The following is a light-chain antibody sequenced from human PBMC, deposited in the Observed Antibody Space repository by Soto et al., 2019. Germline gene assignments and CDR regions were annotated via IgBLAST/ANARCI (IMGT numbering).Light chain of an antibody. J-gene: IGKJ4*01. Sequence: EIVLTQSPATLSLSPGERATLSCRASQSVGSNLAWYQQKPGQAPRLLIYDASNRVADFPSRFSGSGSGTDFTLTISSLEAEDFALYFCQQCYIWPLTFGGGTKVEIK. V-gene: IGKV3-11*01. CDR3: QQCYIWPLT. CDR1: QSVGSN. CDR2: DAS.